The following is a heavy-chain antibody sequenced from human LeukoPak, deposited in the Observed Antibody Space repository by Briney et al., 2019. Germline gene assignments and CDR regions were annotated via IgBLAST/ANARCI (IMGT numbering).Heavy chain of an antibody. CDR1: GFTFSSYA. J-gene: IGHJ4*02. V-gene: IGHV3-33*08. CDR2: IWYDGSYK. D-gene: IGHD3-22*01. CDR3: AREYYDSSDYPRQHYFDY. Sequence: GGSLRLSCAASGFTFSSYAMSWVRQAPGKGLEWVALIWYDGSYKYYADSVKGRFTISRDNSKNTLYLQMNSLRAEDTAVHYCAREYYDSSDYPRQHYFDYWGQGTLVTVSS.